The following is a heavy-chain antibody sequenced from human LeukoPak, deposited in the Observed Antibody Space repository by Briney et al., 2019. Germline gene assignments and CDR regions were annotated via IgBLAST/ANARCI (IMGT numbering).Heavy chain of an antibody. CDR2: ISSSSSYI. CDR3: ARGSGVVVITYFDY. J-gene: IGHJ4*02. D-gene: IGHD3-22*01. Sequence: GGSLRLSCAASGFTFSSYSMNWVRQAPGKGLEWVSSISSSSSYIYYADSVKGRFTISRDNAKNSLYLQMNSLRAEDTAVYCCARGSGVVVITYFDYWGQGTLVTVSS. V-gene: IGHV3-21*01. CDR1: GFTFSSYS.